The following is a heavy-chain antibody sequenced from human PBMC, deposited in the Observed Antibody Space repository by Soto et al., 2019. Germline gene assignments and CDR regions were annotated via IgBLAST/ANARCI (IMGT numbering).Heavy chain of an antibody. D-gene: IGHD4-17*01. CDR1: GFTFSSYA. J-gene: IGHJ3*02. CDR2: ISYDGSNK. V-gene: IGHV3-30-3*01. CDR3: ARVGVGDYADAFDI. Sequence: GGSLRLSCAASGFTFSSYAMHWVRQAPGKGLEWVAVISYDGSNKYYADSVKGRFTISRDNSKNTLYLQMNSLRAEDTAVYYCARVGVGDYADAFDIWGQGTMVTVSS.